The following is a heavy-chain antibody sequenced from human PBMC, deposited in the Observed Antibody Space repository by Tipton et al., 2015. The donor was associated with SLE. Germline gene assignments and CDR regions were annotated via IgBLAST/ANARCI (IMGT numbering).Heavy chain of an antibody. V-gene: IGHV3-30*18. J-gene: IGHJ6*02. Sequence: SLRLSCAASGFTFSSYGMHWVRQAPGKGLEWVAVIWYDGSNKYYADSVKGRFTISRDNSKNTLYLQMNSLRAEDTAVFYCAKQLSPHYGMDAWGQGTPVPVSS. CDR3: AKQLSPHYGMDA. CDR1: GFTFSSYG. D-gene: IGHD1-1*01. CDR2: IWYDGSNK.